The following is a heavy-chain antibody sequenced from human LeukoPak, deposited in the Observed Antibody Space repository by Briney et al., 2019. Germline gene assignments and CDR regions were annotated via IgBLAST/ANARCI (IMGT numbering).Heavy chain of an antibody. V-gene: IGHV3-53*01. D-gene: IGHD2-2*02. CDR2: IYSGGST. CDR3: ARVRGYCSSTSCFTGSYYYYMDV. CDR1: GFTVSSNY. Sequence: GALRLSCAASGFTVSSNYMSWVRQAPGKGLEWVSVIYSGGSTYYADSVKGRFTISRDNSKNTLYLQMNSLRAEDTAVYYCARVRGYCSSTSCFTGSYYYYMDVWGKGTTVTVSS. J-gene: IGHJ6*03.